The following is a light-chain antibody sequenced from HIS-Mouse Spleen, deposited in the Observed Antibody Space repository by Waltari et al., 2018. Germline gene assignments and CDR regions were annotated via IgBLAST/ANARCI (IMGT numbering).Light chain of an antibody. CDR2: DDS. CDR1: NIGSKS. J-gene: IGLJ2*01. Sequence: SYVLTQPPSVSVAPGKTARITCGGNNIGSKSVHWYQQKPGQAPVLVVYDDSDRPSGNPGRFSGSNSGNTATLTISRVEAGDEADYYCQVWDSSSDHVVFGGGTKLTVL. V-gene: IGLV3-21*03. CDR3: QVWDSSSDHVV.